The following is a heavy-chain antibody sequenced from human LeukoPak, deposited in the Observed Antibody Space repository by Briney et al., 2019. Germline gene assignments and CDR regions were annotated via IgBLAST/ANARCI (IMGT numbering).Heavy chain of an antibody. V-gene: IGHV4-39*01. J-gene: IGHJ4*02. CDR2: FYYSGST. D-gene: IGHD5-12*01. Sequence: PSETLSLTCTVSGGSISSSSYYWGWIRQPPGKGLEWIGSFYYSGSTCYNPSLKSRVTISVNTSKNQFSLRLSSVTAADTAIFYCARRVDIVATIDYWGQGTLVTVSS. CDR3: ARRVDIVATIDY. CDR1: GGSISSSSYY.